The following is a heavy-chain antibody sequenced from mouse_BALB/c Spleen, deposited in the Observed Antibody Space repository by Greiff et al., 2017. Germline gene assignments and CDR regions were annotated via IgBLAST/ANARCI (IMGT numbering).Heavy chain of an antibody. V-gene: IGHV14-4*02. CDR2: IDPENGDT. Sequence: VQLQQSGAELVRSGASVKLSCTASGFNIKDYYMHWVKQRPEQGLEWIGWIDPENGDTEYAPKFQGKATMTADTSSNTAYLQLSSLTSEDTAVYFCNSVWDYERDYYAMDYWGQGTSVTVSS. CDR1: GFNIKDYY. J-gene: IGHJ4*01. CDR3: NSVWDYERDYYAMDY. D-gene: IGHD2-4*01.